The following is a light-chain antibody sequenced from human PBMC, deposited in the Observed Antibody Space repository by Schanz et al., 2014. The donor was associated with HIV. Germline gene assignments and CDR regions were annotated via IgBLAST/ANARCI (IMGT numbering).Light chain of an antibody. CDR2: ATS. CDR3: QYFGNSGGT. V-gene: IGKV3-20*01. CDR1: QSVGGSQ. Sequence: ETVLTQSPGSLSLSPGERATLSCRTSQSVGGSQLAWYQHKRGQAPRLVIYATSTRAAGIPDRFSGTGSGTEFTLTISSLQSEDFAVYYCQYFGNSGGTFGGGTKVEIK. J-gene: IGKJ4*01.